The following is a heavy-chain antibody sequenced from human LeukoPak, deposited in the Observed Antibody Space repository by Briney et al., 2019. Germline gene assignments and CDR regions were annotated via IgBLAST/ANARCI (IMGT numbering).Heavy chain of an antibody. CDR3: AKDRWSWYYFDY. D-gene: IGHD2-8*02. Sequence: GGSLGLSCAASGFTFSSYSMNWVRQAPGKGLEWVSSISSSSSYIYYADSVKGRFTISRDNFKNTLYLQMNSLRAEDTAVYYCAKDRWSWYYFDYWGQGTLVTVSS. V-gene: IGHV3-21*04. J-gene: IGHJ4*02. CDR2: ISSSSSYI. CDR1: GFTFSSYS.